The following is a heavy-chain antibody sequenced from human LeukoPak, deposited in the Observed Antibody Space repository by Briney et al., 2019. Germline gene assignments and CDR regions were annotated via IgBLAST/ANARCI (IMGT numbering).Heavy chain of an antibody. CDR1: HFSTYS. D-gene: IGHD2-15*01. J-gene: IGHJ4*02. CDR2: ISNDGSHT. V-gene: IGHV3-30-3*01. CDR3: ARAEYCRGRYCFLIES. Sequence: PGGSLRLSCTASHFSTYSMHWVRQAPGKGLEWVAIISNDGSHTSYADSVEGRFTISRDNSNNTLYLHMVSLRVEDTAVYFCARAEYCRGRYCFLIESWGQGTLVTVSS.